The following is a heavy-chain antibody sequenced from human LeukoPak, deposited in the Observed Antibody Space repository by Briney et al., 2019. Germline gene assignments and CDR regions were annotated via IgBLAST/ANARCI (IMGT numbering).Heavy chain of an antibody. Sequence: PGGSLRLSCAASGFTVSSNCMSWVRQAPGKGLEWVSVIYSGGSTYYADSVKGRFTISRDNSENTLCLQMNSLRAEDTAVYYCARGVGPTTVFVYWGQGTLVTVSS. V-gene: IGHV3-53*01. D-gene: IGHD1-26*01. J-gene: IGHJ4*02. CDR2: IYSGGST. CDR3: ARGVGPTTVFVY. CDR1: GFTVSSNC.